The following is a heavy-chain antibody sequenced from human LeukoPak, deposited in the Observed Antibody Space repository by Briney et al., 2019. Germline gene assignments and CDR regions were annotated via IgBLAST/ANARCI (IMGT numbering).Heavy chain of an antibody. V-gene: IGHV1-69*06. Sequence: SVKVSCKASGGTFSSYAISWVRQAPGQGLEWMGGIIPIFGTANYAQKFQGRVTITADKSTRTAYMELSSLRSEDTAVYYCARNPHDYGDYSYYYYYGMDVWGKGTTVTVSS. CDR1: GGTFSSYA. CDR3: ARNPHDYGDYSYYYYYGMDV. D-gene: IGHD4-17*01. CDR2: IIPIFGTA. J-gene: IGHJ6*04.